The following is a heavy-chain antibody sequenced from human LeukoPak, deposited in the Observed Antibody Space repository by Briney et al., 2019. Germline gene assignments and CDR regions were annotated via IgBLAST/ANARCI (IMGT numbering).Heavy chain of an antibody. D-gene: IGHD2-2*01. Sequence: SVKVSCKASGGTFSSYAISWVRQAPGQGLEWMGGIIPIFGTANYAQKFQGRVTITADESTSTAYMELSSLRSEDTAVYYCARGYCSSTSCYHFDYWGQGTLVPVSS. CDR1: GGTFSSYA. CDR2: IIPIFGTA. J-gene: IGHJ4*02. V-gene: IGHV1-69*13. CDR3: ARGYCSSTSCYHFDY.